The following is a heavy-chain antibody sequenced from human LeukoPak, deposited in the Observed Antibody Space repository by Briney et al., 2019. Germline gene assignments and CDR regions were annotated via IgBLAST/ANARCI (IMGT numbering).Heavy chain of an antibody. Sequence: GGSLRLSCAASGFTFNSYAMHWVRQAPGKGLEWVAFLWYDGSNKYYADSVKGRFTASRDNSENTVYLQMNSLRAEDTAVYYCARDERGYYYSGAFFGAIDFWGQGTLVTVSS. V-gene: IGHV3-33*01. D-gene: IGHD3-22*01. J-gene: IGHJ4*02. CDR3: ARDERGYYYSGAFFGAIDF. CDR1: GFTFNSYA. CDR2: LWYDGSNK.